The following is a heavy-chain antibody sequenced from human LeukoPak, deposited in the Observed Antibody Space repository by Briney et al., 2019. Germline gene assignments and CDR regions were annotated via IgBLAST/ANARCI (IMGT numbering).Heavy chain of an antibody. CDR3: ARHSAYGSGSYYLDY. CDR2: INHSGST. CDR1: GGSFSGYY. J-gene: IGHJ4*02. Sequence: PSETLSLTCAVYGGSFSGYYWSWIRQPPGKGLEWSGEINHSGSTNYNPSLKSRVTISVDTSKNQFSLKLSSVTAADTAVYYCARHSAYGSGSYYLDYWGQGTLVTVSS. V-gene: IGHV4-34*01. D-gene: IGHD3-10*01.